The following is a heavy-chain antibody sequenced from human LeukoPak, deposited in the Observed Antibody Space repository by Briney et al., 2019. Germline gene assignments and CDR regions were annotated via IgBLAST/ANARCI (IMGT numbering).Heavy chain of an antibody. Sequence: SETLSLTXAVYGGSFSGYYWSWIRQPPGKGLEWIGEINHSGNTNYNPSLKSRVTISVDTSKNQFSLKLSSVTAADTAVYYCARSSWLRYDYWGQGTLVTVSS. CDR3: ARSSWLRYDY. CDR2: INHSGNT. D-gene: IGHD5-12*01. J-gene: IGHJ4*02. V-gene: IGHV4-34*01. CDR1: GGSFSGYY.